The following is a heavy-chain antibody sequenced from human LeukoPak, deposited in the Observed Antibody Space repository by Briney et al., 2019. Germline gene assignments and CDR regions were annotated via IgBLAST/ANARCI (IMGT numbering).Heavy chain of an antibody. CDR2: IYYSGNT. J-gene: IGHJ6*03. Sequence: SQTLSLTCAVSGGSISSGGYSWSWIRQPPGKGLEWIGYIYYSGNTYYNPSLKSRVTISVDTSKTQFSLRLSSVTAADTAVYYCAREDSGSYYNYYYFYMDVWGKGTTVTISS. CDR3: AREDSGSYYNYYYFYMDV. V-gene: IGHV4-30-4*07. D-gene: IGHD3-10*01. CDR1: GGSISSGGYS.